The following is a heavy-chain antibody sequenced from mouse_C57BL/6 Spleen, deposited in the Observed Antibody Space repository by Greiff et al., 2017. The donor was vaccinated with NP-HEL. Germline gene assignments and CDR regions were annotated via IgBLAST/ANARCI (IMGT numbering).Heavy chain of an antibody. V-gene: IGHV14-4*01. CDR3: TYYGTSWFAY. Sequence: VQLKESGAELVRPGASVKLSCTASGFNIKDDYMHWVKQRPEQGLEWIGWIDPENGDTEYASKFQGKATITADTSSNTAYLQLSSLTSEDTAVYYCTYYGTSWFAYWGQGTLVTVSA. CDR2: IDPENGDT. CDR1: GFNIKDDY. D-gene: IGHD1-1*01. J-gene: IGHJ3*01.